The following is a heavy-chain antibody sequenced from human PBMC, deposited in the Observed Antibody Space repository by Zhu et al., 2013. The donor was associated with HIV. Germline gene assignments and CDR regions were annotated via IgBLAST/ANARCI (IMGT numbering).Heavy chain of an antibody. D-gene: IGHD4-17*01. J-gene: IGHJ6*02. CDR3: LMTTVVTPGASDYYSMDV. V-gene: IGHV1-69*01. CDR1: GGTFSSYA. CDR2: IIPIFGTA. Sequence: QVQLVQSGAEVKKPGSSVKVSCKASGGTFSSYAISWVRQAPGQGLEWMGGIIPIFGTANYAQKFQGRVTITADESTSTAYMELSSLRSEDTAVYYCLMTTVVTPGASDYYSMDVWGQGDHG.